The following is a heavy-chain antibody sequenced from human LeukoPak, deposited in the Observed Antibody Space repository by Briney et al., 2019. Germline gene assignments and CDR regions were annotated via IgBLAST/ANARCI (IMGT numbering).Heavy chain of an antibody. CDR3: AKDHRAND. J-gene: IGHJ4*02. Sequence: GGSLRLSCAASGFTVSSNYMSWVRQAPGKGLEWVSVIDSGGSAYYADSVKGRFTISRDNSKNTLYLQMNSLRAEDTAVYYCAKDHRANDWGQGTLVTVSS. D-gene: IGHD4/OR15-4a*01. V-gene: IGHV3-53*01. CDR1: GFTVSSNY. CDR2: IDSGGSA.